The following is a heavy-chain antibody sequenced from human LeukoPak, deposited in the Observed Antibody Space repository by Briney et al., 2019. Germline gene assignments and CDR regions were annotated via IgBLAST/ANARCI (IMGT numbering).Heavy chain of an antibody. CDR3: AMTTVVTTDPYFDY. CDR1: GYSISSGYY. V-gene: IGHV4-38-2*02. D-gene: IGHD4-23*01. CDR2: IYHSGET. Sequence: SETLSLTCTVSGYSISSGYYWGWIRQPPGKGLEWIGSIYHSGETYYNPSLKSRVTISLDTSKNQFSLNLNSLTAADTAVYYCAMTTVVTTDPYFDYWGQGTLVTVSS. J-gene: IGHJ4*02.